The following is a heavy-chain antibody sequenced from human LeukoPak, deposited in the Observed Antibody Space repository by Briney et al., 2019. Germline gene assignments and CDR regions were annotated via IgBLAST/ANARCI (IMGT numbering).Heavy chain of an antibody. V-gene: IGHV3-13*01. CDR1: GFTFSSYD. J-gene: IGHJ6*02. Sequence: GGSLRLSCAASGFTFSSYDMHWVRHATGKGLEWVSAIGTAGDTYYPGSVKGRFTISRENAKNSLYLQMNSLRAGDTAVYYCARDAPLLRYCSSTSCPRYGMDVWGQGTTVTVSS. CDR3: ARDAPLLRYCSSTSCPRYGMDV. CDR2: IGTAGDT. D-gene: IGHD2-2*01.